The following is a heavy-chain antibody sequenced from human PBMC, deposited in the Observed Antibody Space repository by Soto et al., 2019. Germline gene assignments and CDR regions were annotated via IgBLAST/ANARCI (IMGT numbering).Heavy chain of an antibody. CDR1: GFTFSSYA. Sequence: PGGSLRLSCAASGFTFSSYAMHWVRQAPGKGLEWVAVISYDGSNKYYADSVKGRFTISRDNSKNTLYLQMNSLRAEDTAVYYCARVSHPRYYDILTFDYWGQGTLVTVSS. CDR2: ISYDGSNK. V-gene: IGHV3-30-3*01. J-gene: IGHJ4*02. CDR3: ARVSHPRYYDILTFDY. D-gene: IGHD3-9*01.